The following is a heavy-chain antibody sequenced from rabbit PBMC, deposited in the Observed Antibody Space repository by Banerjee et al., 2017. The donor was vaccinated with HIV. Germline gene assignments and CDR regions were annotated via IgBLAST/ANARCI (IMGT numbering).Heavy chain of an antibody. V-gene: IGHV1S45*01. Sequence: QEQLVESGGDLVQPEGSLTLTCTASGFSFSSSYWICWVRQPPGKGLEWIACINPDSGSTYYASWAKGRFTISKRSSTTVTLQMTSLTAADTATYFCARDLTTSSIYYFNLWGPGTLVTVS. CDR1: GFSFSSSYW. D-gene: IGHD1-1*01. J-gene: IGHJ4*01. CDR3: ARDLTTSSIYYFNL. CDR2: INPDSGST.